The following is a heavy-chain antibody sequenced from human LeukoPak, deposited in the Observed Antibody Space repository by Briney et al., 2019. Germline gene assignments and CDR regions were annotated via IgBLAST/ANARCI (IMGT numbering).Heavy chain of an antibody. Sequence: SETLSLTCTVSGGSISSGSYYWGWIRQPPGKGLEWIGSIYYSGSTYYNPSLKSRVTISVDTSKNQFCLKLSSVTAADTAVYYCARDRPWGVVVEGMDVWGKGTTVTVSS. CDR2: IYYSGST. V-gene: IGHV4-39*07. D-gene: IGHD2-15*01. J-gene: IGHJ6*03. CDR3: ARDRPWGVVVEGMDV. CDR1: GGSISSGSYY.